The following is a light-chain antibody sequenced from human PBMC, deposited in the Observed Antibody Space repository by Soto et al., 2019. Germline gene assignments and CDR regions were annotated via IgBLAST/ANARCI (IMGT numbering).Light chain of an antibody. Sequence: QSALTQPPSASGSLGQSVTISCTGTLTDIGTYYYVSWYQQHPGKAPKLIIYEVSERPSGVPDRFSGPKSGNTASLTVSGLQAGDEADYYCSSYAGTKTLVFGGGTKLTVL. CDR3: SSYAGTKTLV. V-gene: IGLV2-8*01. CDR2: EVS. CDR1: LTDIGTYYY. J-gene: IGLJ2*01.